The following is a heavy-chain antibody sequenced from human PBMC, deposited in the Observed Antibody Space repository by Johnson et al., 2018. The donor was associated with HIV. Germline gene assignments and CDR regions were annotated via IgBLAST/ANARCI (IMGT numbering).Heavy chain of an antibody. CDR3: AKDTYDSDAFDI. CDR1: GFTFNDYA. D-gene: IGHD3-22*01. V-gene: IGHV3-30*02. J-gene: IGHJ3*02. CDR2: IRYDGSNK. Sequence: QVQLVESGGGLVQPGGSLRLSCAASGFTFNDYAMNWVRQAPGTGLEWVAFIRYDGSNKYSADSVKGRFTISRDNSKNTLYLQMNSLRAEDTAVYYCAKDTYDSDAFDIWGQGTMVTVSS.